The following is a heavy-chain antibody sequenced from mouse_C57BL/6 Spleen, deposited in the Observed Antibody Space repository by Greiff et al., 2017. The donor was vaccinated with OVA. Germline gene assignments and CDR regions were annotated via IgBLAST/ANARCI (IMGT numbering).Heavy chain of an antibody. CDR3: ARRNYYGSSYWYFDV. D-gene: IGHD1-1*01. CDR2: INPGSGGT. J-gene: IGHJ1*03. CDR1: GYAFTNYL. V-gene: IGHV1-54*01. Sequence: VQLQQSGAELVRPGTSVKVSCKASGYAFTNYLIEWVKQRPGQGLEWIGVINPGSGGTNYNEKFKGKATLTADKSSSTAYRQLSSLTSEDSAVYFCARRNYYGSSYWYFDVWGTGTTVTVSS.